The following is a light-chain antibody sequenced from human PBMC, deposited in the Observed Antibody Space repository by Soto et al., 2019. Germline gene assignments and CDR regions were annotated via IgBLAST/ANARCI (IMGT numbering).Light chain of an antibody. CDR2: EVT. V-gene: IGLV2-14*01. CDR3: SSYTTTSTLGV. J-gene: IGLJ1*01. CDR1: SSDVGAYNL. Sequence: QSVLTQPASVSGSPGQSITISCTGTSSDVGAYNLVSWYQQYPGKAPKLMVYEVTNWPSGVSNRFSGSKSGNAASLTISGLQAEDEADYYCSSYTTTSTLGVFGTGTKVTVL.